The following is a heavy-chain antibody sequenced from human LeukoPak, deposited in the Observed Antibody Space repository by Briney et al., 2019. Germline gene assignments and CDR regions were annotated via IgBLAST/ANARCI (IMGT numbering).Heavy chain of an antibody. J-gene: IGHJ4*02. CDR3: ARDVRGSVIAAAPMGSDY. Sequence: ASVKVSCKASGYTFTGYYMHWVRQAPGQGLEWMGWINPNSGGTNYAQKLQGRVTMTTDTSTSTAYMELRSLRSDDTAVYYCARDVRGSVIAAAPMGSDYWGQGTLVTVSS. D-gene: IGHD6-13*01. V-gene: IGHV1-2*02. CDR1: GYTFTGYY. CDR2: INPNSGGT.